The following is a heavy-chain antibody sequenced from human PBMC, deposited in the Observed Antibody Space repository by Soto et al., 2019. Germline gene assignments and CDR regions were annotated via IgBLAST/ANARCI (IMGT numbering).Heavy chain of an antibody. CDR2: INPNSGGT. CDR1: GYTFTGYY. Sequence: ASVKVSCKASGYTFTGYYMHWVRQAPGQGLEWMGWINPNSGGTNYAQKFQGWVTMTRDTSASTTYMELSSLRSEDTAVYYCARGKVVPAASICCSWFDPWGQGTLVTVSS. V-gene: IGHV1-2*04. CDR3: ARGKVVPAASICCSWFDP. D-gene: IGHD2-2*01. J-gene: IGHJ5*02.